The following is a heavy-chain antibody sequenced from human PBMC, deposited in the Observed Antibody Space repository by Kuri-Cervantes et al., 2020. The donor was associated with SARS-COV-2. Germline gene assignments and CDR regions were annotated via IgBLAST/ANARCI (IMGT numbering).Heavy chain of an antibody. V-gene: IGHV3-33*08. D-gene: IGHD3-3*01. CDR3: ARVSHRGSGYQNPSDY. J-gene: IGHJ4*02. CDR2: IWYDGSNK. CDR1: GFTFSSYG. Sequence: GGSLRLSCAASGFTFSSYGMHWVRQAPGQGLEWVTVIWYDGSNKYYADSVKGRFTISRDNSKNTLYLQMNSLRTEDTAVYYCARVSHRGSGYQNPSDYWGQGTLVTVSS.